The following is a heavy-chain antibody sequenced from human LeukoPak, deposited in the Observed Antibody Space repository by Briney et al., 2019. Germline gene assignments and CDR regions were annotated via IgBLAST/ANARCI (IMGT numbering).Heavy chain of an antibody. D-gene: IGHD3-9*01. CDR3: ARGVVLRYFDWLVGFDY. J-gene: IGHJ4*02. Sequence: VASVTVSCKASGYTFTTYDINWVRQATGQGLEWMGWMNPNIGNTGYAQKFQGRVAMTRNTSIGTAYMELSSLRSEDTAVYYCARGVVLRYFDWLVGFDYWGQGTLVTVSS. CDR2: MNPNIGNT. V-gene: IGHV1-8*01. CDR1: GYTFTTYD.